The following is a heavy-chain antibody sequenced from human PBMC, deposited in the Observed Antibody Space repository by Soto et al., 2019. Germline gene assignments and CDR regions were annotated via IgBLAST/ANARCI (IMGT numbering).Heavy chain of an antibody. V-gene: IGHV3-15*01. J-gene: IGHJ4*02. CDR1: GLTFSNAW. D-gene: IGHD4-4*01. CDR2: IKSKTGGGTA. Sequence: PGWSLRLSCAVSGLTFSNAWMTWVRQAPGKGLEWVGRIKSKTGGGTADYAAPVKGRFTISRDDSKNTLYLQMNGLKAEDTAIYSCTKANYSNYDPTDYWGQGTLVTVSS. CDR3: TKANYSNYDPTDY.